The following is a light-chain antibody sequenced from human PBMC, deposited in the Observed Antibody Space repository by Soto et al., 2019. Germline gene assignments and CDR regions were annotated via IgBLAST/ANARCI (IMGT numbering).Light chain of an antibody. CDR1: SSDVGYYNY. CDR3: TSYTTSSTQV. J-gene: IGLJ3*02. V-gene: IGLV2-14*01. Sequence: QSALTQPASVSGSPGQSITISCTGTSSDVGYYNYVSWYQHHPGKVPKLIIYEVSNRPSRISNRFSGSKSGNTASLTISGLQAEDAADYYCTSYTTSSTQVFGGGTKLTVL. CDR2: EVS.